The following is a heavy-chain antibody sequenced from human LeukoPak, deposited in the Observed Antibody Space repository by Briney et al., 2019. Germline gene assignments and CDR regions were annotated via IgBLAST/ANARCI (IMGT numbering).Heavy chain of an antibody. J-gene: IGHJ4*02. CDR3: ARGQEAAAGTDY. Sequence: SETLSLTCTVSGGSISSGGYYWSWIRQLPGKGLEWIGYIYYSGSTYYNPSLKSRVTISVDTSKNQFSLRLSSVTAADTAVYYCARGQEAAAGTDYWGQGTPVTVSS. D-gene: IGHD6-13*01. V-gene: IGHV4-31*03. CDR2: IYYSGST. CDR1: GGSISSGGYY.